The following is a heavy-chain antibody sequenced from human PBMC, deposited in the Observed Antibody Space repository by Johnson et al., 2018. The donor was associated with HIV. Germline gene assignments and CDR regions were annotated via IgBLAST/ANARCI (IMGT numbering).Heavy chain of an antibody. CDR3: TTGLYWNDAFNI. V-gene: IGHV3-15*01. D-gene: IGHD1-1*01. CDR1: GFTFDDYG. J-gene: IGHJ3*02. Sequence: VQLVESGGGVVRPGGSLRLSCVASGFTFDDYGMSWVRQAPGKGLEWVGRLKSKSDGGTIDYAAPVKGRFTISRDGSKNTLYLHMNSLKTEDTGVYYCTTGLYWNDAFNIWGQGTMVSVSS. CDR2: LKSKSDGGTI.